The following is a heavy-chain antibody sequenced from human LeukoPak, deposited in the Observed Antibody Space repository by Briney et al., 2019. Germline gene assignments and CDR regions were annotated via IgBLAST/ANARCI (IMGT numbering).Heavy chain of an antibody. CDR2: INPNSGGT. CDR3: ARGNVAVAAFDY. CDR1: GCTFTGYY. Sequence: ASVKVSCKASGCTFTGYYMHWVRQAPGQGLERMGWINPNSGGTNYAQKFQGRVTMTRDTSISTAYMELSRLRSDDTAVYYCARGNVAVAAFDYWGQGTLVTVSS. V-gene: IGHV1-2*02. D-gene: IGHD6-19*01. J-gene: IGHJ4*02.